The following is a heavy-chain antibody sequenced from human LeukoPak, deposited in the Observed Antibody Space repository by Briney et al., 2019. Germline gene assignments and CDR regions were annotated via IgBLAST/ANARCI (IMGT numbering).Heavy chain of an antibody. V-gene: IGHV3-30*18. D-gene: IGHD6-13*01. CDR2: ISYDGSNK. Sequence: GGSLRVSCAASGFTFSSYGMHWVRQAPGKGLEWVGVISYDGSNKYYADSVKGRFTISRDNSKNTLYLQMNSLRAEDTAVFYCAKAIALGWASSSWDPPPNYYYCMDVWGKGPTVTVSS. CDR3: AKAIALGWASSSWDPPPNYYYCMDV. CDR1: GFTFSSYG. J-gene: IGHJ6*04.